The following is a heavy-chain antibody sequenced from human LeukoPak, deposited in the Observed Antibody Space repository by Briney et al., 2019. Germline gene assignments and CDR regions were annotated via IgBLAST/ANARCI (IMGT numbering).Heavy chain of an antibody. V-gene: IGHV3-30*18. J-gene: IGHJ4*02. D-gene: IGHD6-19*01. CDR2: ISFDGRNK. Sequence: GGSLRLSCAASGFTFSGYGMHWVRQAPGKGLEWVAIISFDGRNKYYADSVKGRFTISRDNSKNTLDLLMNSLRTEDTAVYYCAKDSYNSGWYFDYWGQGTLVTVSS. CDR1: GFTFSGYG. CDR3: AKDSYNSGWYFDY.